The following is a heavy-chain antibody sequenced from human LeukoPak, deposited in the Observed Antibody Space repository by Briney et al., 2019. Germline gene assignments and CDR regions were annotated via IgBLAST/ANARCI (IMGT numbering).Heavy chain of an antibody. CDR2: ISWNSGSI. CDR1: GFTFDDYA. J-gene: IGHJ3*02. V-gene: IGHV3-9*01. Sequence: GGSLRLSCAASGFTFDDYAMHWVRQAPGKGLEWVSGISWNSGSIGYADSVKGRFTISRDNAKNSLYLQMNSLRAEDTAVYYCARGNRGYYYDSSGYKTYVDAFDIWGQGTMVTVSS. CDR3: ARGNRGYYYDSSGYKTYVDAFDI. D-gene: IGHD3-22*01.